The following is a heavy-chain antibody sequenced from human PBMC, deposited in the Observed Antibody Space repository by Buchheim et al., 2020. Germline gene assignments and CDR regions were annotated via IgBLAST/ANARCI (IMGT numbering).Heavy chain of an antibody. Sequence: QVQLVQSGAEVKKPGSSVKVSCKASGGTFSSYAISWVRQAPGQGLEWMGGIIPTFGTANYAQKFQGRVTITADESTSTAYMELSSLRSEDTAVYYCARDSGPTSIVLMVRKRWFDPWGQGTL. CDR1: GGTFSSYA. CDR3: ARDSGPTSIVLMVRKRWFDP. CDR2: IIPTFGTA. D-gene: IGHD2-8*01. V-gene: IGHV1-69*01. J-gene: IGHJ5*02.